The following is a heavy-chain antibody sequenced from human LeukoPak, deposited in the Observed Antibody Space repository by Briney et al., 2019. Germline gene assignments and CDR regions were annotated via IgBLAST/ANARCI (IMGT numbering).Heavy chain of an antibody. CDR1: GYTFTSHS. Sequence: ASVKVSCKASGYTFTSHSMHWGRQAPGQGLEWVGIVSPRSGVTTYAQKFQGRITMTGDTSTSTVYMELRGLRSEDMAMYYCARSADGGSYIVDYWGQGTLVTVSS. J-gene: IGHJ4*02. CDR3: ARSADGGSYIVDY. D-gene: IGHD1-26*01. CDR2: VSPRSGVT. V-gene: IGHV1-46*01.